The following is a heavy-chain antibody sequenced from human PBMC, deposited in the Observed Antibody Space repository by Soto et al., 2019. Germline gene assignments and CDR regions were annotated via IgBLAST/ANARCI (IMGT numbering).Heavy chain of an antibody. J-gene: IGHJ4*02. CDR1: GFPFSSYA. Sequence: PGGSLRLSCAASGFPFSSYAMSWVRQAPGKGLEWVSAISGSGGSTYYADSVKGRFTISRDNSKNTLYLQMNSLRAEDTAVYYCAKKLLLWFGEPQFDYWGQGTLVTVSS. V-gene: IGHV3-23*01. CDR2: ISGSGGST. CDR3: AKKLLLWFGEPQFDY. D-gene: IGHD3-10*01.